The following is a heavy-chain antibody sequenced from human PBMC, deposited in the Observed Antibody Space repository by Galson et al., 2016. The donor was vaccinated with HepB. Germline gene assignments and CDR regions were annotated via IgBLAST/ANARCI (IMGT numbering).Heavy chain of an antibody. D-gene: IGHD3-3*01. Sequence: SLRLSCAASGFTFSSYGMHWVRQAPGKGLEWVAVISYDGSNKYYADSVKGRFTISRDNSKNTLYLQMNSLRAEDTAVYFCARSAPWRFLNGGGYYGMDVWGQGTTVTVSS. V-gene: IGHV3-30*03. CDR3: ARSAPWRFLNGGGYYGMDV. J-gene: IGHJ6*02. CDR2: ISYDGSNK. CDR1: GFTFSSYG.